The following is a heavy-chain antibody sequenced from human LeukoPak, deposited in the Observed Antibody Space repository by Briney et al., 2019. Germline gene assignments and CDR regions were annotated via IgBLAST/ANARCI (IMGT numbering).Heavy chain of an antibody. J-gene: IGHJ4*02. CDR2: ISSSARTI. Sequence: PGGSLRLSCVVSGFTFSIYEMNWVRQAPGKGLEWVSYISSSARTIYYADSVKGRFTISRDNAKNSLYLQMNSLRTEDTAVYYCASSTAIGYWGQGTPVTVSS. CDR3: ASSTAIGY. CDR1: GFTFSIYE. V-gene: IGHV3-48*03.